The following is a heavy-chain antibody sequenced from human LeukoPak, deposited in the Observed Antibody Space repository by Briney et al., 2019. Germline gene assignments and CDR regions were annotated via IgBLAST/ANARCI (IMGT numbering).Heavy chain of an antibody. CDR2: ISAYNGNT. Sequence: ASVKVSCKASGYTFTSFGISWVRQAPGQGLEWMGWISAYNGNTNYAQKLQGRVTMTTDTSTSTAYMELRSLRSDDTAVYYCAREPLYSSPSDFDYWGQGTLVTVSS. CDR1: GYTFTSFG. CDR3: AREPLYSSPSDFDY. V-gene: IGHV1-18*01. D-gene: IGHD6-6*01. J-gene: IGHJ4*02.